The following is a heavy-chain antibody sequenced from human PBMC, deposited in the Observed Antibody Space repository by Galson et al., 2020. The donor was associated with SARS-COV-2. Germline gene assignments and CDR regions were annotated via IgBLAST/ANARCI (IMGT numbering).Heavy chain of an antibody. D-gene: IGHD6-19*01. CDR1: GFTFIDYE. Sequence: GGSLRLSCAASGFTFIDYEMNWVRQAPGKRLEWVAYVSGSGTTMYYADSVKGRFTISRDNAKNSVYLQLNSLRAVDTAVYYCVRDQGVAGTDFDYWGQGALVTVSS. CDR3: VRDQGVAGTDFDY. J-gene: IGHJ4*02. CDR2: VSGSGTTM. V-gene: IGHV3-48*03.